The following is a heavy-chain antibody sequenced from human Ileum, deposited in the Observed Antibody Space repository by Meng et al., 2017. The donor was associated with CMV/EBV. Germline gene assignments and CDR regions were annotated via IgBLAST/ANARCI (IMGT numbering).Heavy chain of an antibody. Sequence: ASGFSFRSHGMHWVRQAPGKGLEWVAFIRYDGSNKYYRDSVKGRFTISRDDSKNTLYLQMNSLRAEDTAVYYCAKASVVGALWDLDQWGQGTLVTVSS. CDR3: AKASVVGALWDLDQ. D-gene: IGHD2-15*01. CDR2: IRYDGSNK. V-gene: IGHV3-30*02. CDR1: GFSFRSHG. J-gene: IGHJ4*02.